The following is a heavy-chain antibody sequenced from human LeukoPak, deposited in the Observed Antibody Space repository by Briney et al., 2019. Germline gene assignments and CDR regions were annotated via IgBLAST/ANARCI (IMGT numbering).Heavy chain of an antibody. D-gene: IGHD3-16*02. CDR2: ISYDGSNK. CDR3: ARTSRNMITFGGVIALGY. CDR1: GFTFSSYA. J-gene: IGHJ4*02. Sequence: GGSLRLSCAASGFTFSSYAMHWVRQAPGKGLEWVAVISYDGSNKYYADSVKGRFTISRDNSKNTLYLQMNSLRAEDTAVYYCARTSRNMITFGGVIALGYWGQGTLVTVSS. V-gene: IGHV3-30-3*01.